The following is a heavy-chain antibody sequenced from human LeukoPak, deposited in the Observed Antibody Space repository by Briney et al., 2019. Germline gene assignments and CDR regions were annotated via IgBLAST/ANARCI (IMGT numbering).Heavy chain of an antibody. V-gene: IGHV3-30*04. D-gene: IGHD2-2*01. CDR3: ASYVSYCSSTSCYGEYFQH. CDR2: ISYDGSNK. Sequence: PGGSLRLFCAASGFTFSSYAMQRVRQAPGKGLEWVAVISYDGSNKYYADSVKGRFTISRDNSKNTLYLQMNSLRAEDTAVYDCASYVSYCSSTSCYGEYFQHWGQGTLVTVCS. J-gene: IGHJ1*01. CDR1: GFTFSSYA.